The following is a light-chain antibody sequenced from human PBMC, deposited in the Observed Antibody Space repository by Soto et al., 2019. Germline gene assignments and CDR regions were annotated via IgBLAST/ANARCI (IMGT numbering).Light chain of an antibody. CDR1: QSITRN. CDR2: GAS. CDR3: QQYNNWPMWT. J-gene: IGKJ1*01. V-gene: IGKV3-15*01. Sequence: EIVMTQSPATLSVSPGERATLSCRASQSITRNLAWYQQSPGQAPRLLIYGASTRATGIPARFSGSGSGTEFTLTINSLQSEDFAVYYCQQYNNWPMWTFGKGTKVDIK.